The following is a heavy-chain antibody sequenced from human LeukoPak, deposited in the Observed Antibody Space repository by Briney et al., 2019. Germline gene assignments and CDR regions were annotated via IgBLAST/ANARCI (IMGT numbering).Heavy chain of an antibody. V-gene: IGHV1-18*01. Sequence: GASVKVSCKASGYTFTSYGISWVRQAPGQGLEWMGWISAYNGNTNYAQKLQGRVTMTTDTSTSTAYMELRSLRSDDTAVYYCARDPLFYCSGGSCDAFDIWGQGTMVTVSS. CDR1: GYTFTSYG. CDR3: ARDPLFYCSGGSCDAFDI. J-gene: IGHJ3*02. D-gene: IGHD2-15*01. CDR2: ISAYNGNT.